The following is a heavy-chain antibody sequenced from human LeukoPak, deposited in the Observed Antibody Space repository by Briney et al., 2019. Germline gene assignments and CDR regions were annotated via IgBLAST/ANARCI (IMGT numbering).Heavy chain of an antibody. Sequence: PSETLSLTCTVSGGSISSYYWTWIRQPPGKGLEWIGYIYYSGSTNYNPSLKSRVTISLDTSKNQFSLKLSSVTAADTAVYYCARVLDYYGSGSRDFDYWGQGTLVTVSS. CDR2: IYYSGST. V-gene: IGHV4-59*01. D-gene: IGHD3-10*01. J-gene: IGHJ4*02. CDR1: GGSISSYY. CDR3: ARVLDYYGSGSRDFDY.